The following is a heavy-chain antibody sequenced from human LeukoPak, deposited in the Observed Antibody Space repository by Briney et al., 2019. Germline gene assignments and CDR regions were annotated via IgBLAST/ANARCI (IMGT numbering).Heavy chain of an antibody. Sequence: GGSLRLSCAASGFTFSRSAMSWVRQVPGKGLEWVSGISASGGSTYYADSVKGRFTISRDNSKNTLYLQMNSLRAEDTAVYYCARDSGAAAGRGLDYWGQGTLVTVSS. CDR3: ARDSGAAAGRGLDY. CDR2: ISASGGST. V-gene: IGHV3-23*01. D-gene: IGHD6-13*01. CDR1: GFTFSRSA. J-gene: IGHJ4*02.